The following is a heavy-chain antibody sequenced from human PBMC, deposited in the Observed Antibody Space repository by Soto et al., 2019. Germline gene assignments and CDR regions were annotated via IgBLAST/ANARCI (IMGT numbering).Heavy chain of an antibody. CDR3: VREGDARWLDS. Sequence: PGGSARLSCAASGFSVSGWYMDWVRQAPGKGLEWVARLKDRSQNYATEYAASVKGRFTVSRHPSQNSIFLQMNSLKIEDTAVYYCVREGDARWLDSWGQGTLVTVS. CDR2: LKDRSQNYAT. V-gene: IGHV3-72*01. D-gene: IGHD1-26*01. CDR1: GFSVSGWY. J-gene: IGHJ5*01.